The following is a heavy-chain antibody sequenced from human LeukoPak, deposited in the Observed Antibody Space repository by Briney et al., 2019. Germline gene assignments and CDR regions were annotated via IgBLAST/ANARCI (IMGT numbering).Heavy chain of an antibody. CDR2: IYYSGGT. V-gene: IGHV4-59*01. J-gene: IGHJ6*02. D-gene: IGHD2-2*01. CDR1: GGSISSYY. Sequence: SETLSLTCTVSGGSISSYYWSWIRQPPGKGLEWIGYIYYSGGTNYNPSLKSRVTISVDTSKNQFSLKLSSVTAADTAVYYCARGSGSTSLKYYGMDVWGQGTTVTVSS. CDR3: ARGSGSTSLKYYGMDV.